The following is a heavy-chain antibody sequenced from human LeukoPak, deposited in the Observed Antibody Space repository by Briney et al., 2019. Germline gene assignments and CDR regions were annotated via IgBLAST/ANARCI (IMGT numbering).Heavy chain of an antibody. J-gene: IGHJ4*02. V-gene: IGHV3-66*01. CDR3: AMYSSAWYAVY. CDR1: GFTVSSKY. D-gene: IGHD6-19*01. Sequence: PGGSLRLSCAASGFTVSSKYMGWVRQAPGKGLEWVSVIHPGGTIYYADSVKGTFTISRDNSKNTFYLEMNTLRVEDTAVYYCAMYSSAWYAVYWGQGTLVTVSS. CDR2: IHPGGTI.